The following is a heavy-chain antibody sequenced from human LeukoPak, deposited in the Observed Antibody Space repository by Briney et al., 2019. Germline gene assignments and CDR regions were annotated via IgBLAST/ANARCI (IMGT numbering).Heavy chain of an antibody. CDR2: ISAYNGNT. V-gene: IGHV1-18*01. CDR3: AIELGGYCSSTRCYSTD. D-gene: IGHD2-2*01. J-gene: IGHJ4*02. Sequence: ASVKVSCKASGYTFTSYGISWVRQAPGQGLEWMGWISAYNGNTNYAQKLQGRVTMTTDTSTSTAYMELRSLRSDDTAVYYCAIELGGYCSSTRCYSTDWGQGTLVTVSS. CDR1: GYTFTSYG.